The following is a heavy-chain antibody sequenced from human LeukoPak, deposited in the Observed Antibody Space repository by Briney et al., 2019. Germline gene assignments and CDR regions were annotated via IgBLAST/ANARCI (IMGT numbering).Heavy chain of an antibody. CDR1: GFTFSTHG. CDR2: ILPSGDKT. CDR3: AKRGMSGTKEFDY. V-gene: IGHV3-23*01. D-gene: IGHD1-7*01. J-gene: IGHJ4*02. Sequence: GSLRLSCAASGFTFSTHGMIWVRQAPGKGLEWVAAILPSGDKTYYADSVKGRFTISRDNSKTTLYLQMNSLRAEDTAVYFCAKRGMSGTKEFDYWGQGSLVTVSS.